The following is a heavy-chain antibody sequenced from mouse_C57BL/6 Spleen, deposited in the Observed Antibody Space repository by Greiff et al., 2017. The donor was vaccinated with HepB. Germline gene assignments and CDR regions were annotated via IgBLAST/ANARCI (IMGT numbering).Heavy chain of an antibody. CDR2: ISYDGSN. CDR3: AREAITTDAMDY. V-gene: IGHV3-6*01. J-gene: IGHJ4*01. CDR1: GYSITSGYY. D-gene: IGHD1-1*01. Sequence: EVQRVESGPGLVKPSQSLSLTCSVTGYSITSGYYWNWIRQFPGNKLEWMGYISYDGSNNYNPSLKNRISITRDTSKNQFFLKLNSVTTEDTATYYCAREAITTDAMDYWGQGTSVTVSS.